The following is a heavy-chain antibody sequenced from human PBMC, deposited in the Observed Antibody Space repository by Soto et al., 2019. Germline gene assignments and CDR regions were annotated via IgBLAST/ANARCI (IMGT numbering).Heavy chain of an antibody. V-gene: IGHV1-8*02. CDR2: INPNSGNT. CDR1: CYTFNTFA. CDR3: DGGNFRY. Sequence: SVKVSSRASCYTFNTFAIYWVRQATVHGLEWMGWINPNSGNTGYAQELRGRVTMTRNTSNTTAYMELTSLTSDDTGVYYCDGGNFRYWGQGTMVTVYS. J-gene: IGHJ4*02.